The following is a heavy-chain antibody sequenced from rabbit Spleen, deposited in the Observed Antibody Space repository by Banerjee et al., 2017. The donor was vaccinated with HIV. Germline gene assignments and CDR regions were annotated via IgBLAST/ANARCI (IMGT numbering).Heavy chain of an antibody. D-gene: IGHD1-1*01. CDR3: ARDTSSSFSSYGMDL. CDR1: GVSFSLSSY. V-gene: IGHV1S40*01. CDR2: IDAGSSGFT. J-gene: IGHJ6*01. Sequence: QSLEESGGDLVQPEGSLTLTCTASGVSFSLSSYMCWVRQAPGKGLEWIACIDAGSSGFTYFATWAKGRFAISKTSSTTVTLQMTRLTAADTATYFCARDTSSSFSSYGMDLWGPGHPGHRL.